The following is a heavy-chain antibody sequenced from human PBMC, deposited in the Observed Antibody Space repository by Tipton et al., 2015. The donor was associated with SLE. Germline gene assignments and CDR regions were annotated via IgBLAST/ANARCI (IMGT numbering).Heavy chain of an antibody. J-gene: IGHJ6*02. CDR2: IYHSGST. D-gene: IGHD2-2*01. V-gene: IGHV4-30-2*01. CDR3: ATHIVVVPAANYYYYYGMDV. CDR1: GGSISRGGYI. Sequence: TLSLTCTVSGGSISRGGYIWSWIRQPPGKGLEWIGYIYHSGSTHFNPSLKSRLTISGDTSKNQFSLKLSSVTAADTAVYYCATHIVVVPAANYYYYYGMDVWGQGTTVTVSS.